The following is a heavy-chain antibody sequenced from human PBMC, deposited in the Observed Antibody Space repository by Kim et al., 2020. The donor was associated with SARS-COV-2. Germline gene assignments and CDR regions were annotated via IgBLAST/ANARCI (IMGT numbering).Heavy chain of an antibody. CDR2: IYYSGST. J-gene: IGHJ6*01. Sequence: SETLSLTCTVSGGSISSYYWSWIRQPPGKGLEWIGYIYYSGSTNYNPSLKSRVTISVDTSKNQFSLKLSSVTAADTAVYYCARDRYYDSSGYPRRFYYYG. CDR1: GGSISSYY. D-gene: IGHD3-22*01. CDR3: ARDRYYDSSGYPRRFYYYG. V-gene: IGHV4-59*13.